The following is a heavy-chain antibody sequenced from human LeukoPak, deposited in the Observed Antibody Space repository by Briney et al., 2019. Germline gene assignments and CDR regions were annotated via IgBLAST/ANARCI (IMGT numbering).Heavy chain of an antibody. CDR2: IYNTETS. J-gene: IGHJ4*02. Sequence: PSETLSLTCTVSGGFMNIYYWTWIRQPPGKGLEWIGYIYNTETSSYNTFLKSRVTMSVDTAKNQFSLRLNSVNAADTAMYYCARGTLYSGWSYYFDYWGQGSQVTVSS. CDR1: GGFMNIYY. V-gene: IGHV4-59*01. CDR3: ARGTLYSGWSYYFDY. D-gene: IGHD6-19*01.